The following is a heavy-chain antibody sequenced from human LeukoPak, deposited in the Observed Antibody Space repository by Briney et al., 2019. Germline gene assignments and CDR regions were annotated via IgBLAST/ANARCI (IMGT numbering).Heavy chain of an antibody. J-gene: IGHJ4*02. CDR2: IITILGIA. V-gene: IGHV1-69*04. CDR1: GGTLSSYA. Sequence: SVKVSSKASGGTLSSYAISWVRQAPGQGLEWMGRIITILGIANYAQKFQGRVTITADKSTSTAYMELSSLRSEDTAVYYCARVAGDGVYWGQGTLVTVSS. CDR3: ARVAGDGVY. D-gene: IGHD3-16*01.